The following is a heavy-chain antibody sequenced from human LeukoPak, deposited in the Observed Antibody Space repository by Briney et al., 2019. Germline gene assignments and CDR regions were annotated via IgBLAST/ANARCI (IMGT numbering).Heavy chain of an antibody. CDR2: IYSGGST. J-gene: IGHJ6*02. V-gene: IGHV3-66*01. CDR3: ARSEGTGIIYYGMDV. CDR1: GFTVSSSY. Sequence: GGSLRLSCAASGFTVSSSYMSWVRQAPGKGLERVSVIYSGGSTVYADSVKGRFTISRDNSKNTVYLQMNSLRAEDTAVYYCARSEGTGIIYYGMDVWGQGTTVTVSS. D-gene: IGHD1-1*01.